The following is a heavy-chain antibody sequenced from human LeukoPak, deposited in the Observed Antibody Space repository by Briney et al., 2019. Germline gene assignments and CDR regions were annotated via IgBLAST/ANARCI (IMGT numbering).Heavy chain of an antibody. Sequence: PGGSLRLSCAASGFTFSSYSMNWVRQAPGKGLEWVSSISSSSSYIYYADSVKGRFTISRDNAKNSLYLQMKSLRAEDTAVYYCARSCGGDCYPDYWGQGTLVTVSS. V-gene: IGHV3-21*01. CDR2: ISSSSSYI. CDR1: GFTFSSYS. CDR3: ARSCGGDCYPDY. J-gene: IGHJ4*02. D-gene: IGHD2-21*02.